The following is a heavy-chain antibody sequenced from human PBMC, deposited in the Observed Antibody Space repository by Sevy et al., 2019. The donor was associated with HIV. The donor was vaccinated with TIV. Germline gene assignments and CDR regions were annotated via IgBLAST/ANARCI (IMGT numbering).Heavy chain of an antibody. V-gene: IGHV1-18*01. CDR2: ISAYSGNT. Sequence: ASVKVSCKASGYTFTTYAISWVRQVPGQGLEWMGWISAYSGNTNYAQRLQGRVTLTTDTSTGTAYMELRSLGSDGTAVYYCARDVDNIRFDPWGQGTLVTVSS. J-gene: IGHJ5*02. CDR1: GYTFTTYA. D-gene: IGHD2-15*01. CDR3: ARDVDNIRFDP.